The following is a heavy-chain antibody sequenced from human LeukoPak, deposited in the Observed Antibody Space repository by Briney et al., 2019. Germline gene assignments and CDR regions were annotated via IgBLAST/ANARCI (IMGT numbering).Heavy chain of an antibody. V-gene: IGHV3-30*02. CDR2: TRYDGSNK. D-gene: IGHD3-22*01. CDR1: GFTFSSYG. Sequence: GGTLRVSCAASGFTFSSYGMHWVRQAPGKGLEWVAFTRYDGSNKYYADSVKGRFTISRDNSKNTLYLQMNSLRAEDTAVYYCFTYYDSSGYMGYAFDIWGQGTMVTVSS. CDR3: FTYYDSSGYMGYAFDI. J-gene: IGHJ3*02.